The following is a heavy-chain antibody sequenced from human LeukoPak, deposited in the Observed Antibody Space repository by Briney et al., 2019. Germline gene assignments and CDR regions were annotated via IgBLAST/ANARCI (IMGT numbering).Heavy chain of an antibody. V-gene: IGHV3-30*02. D-gene: IGHD1-26*01. CDR1: GFTFSSYG. J-gene: IGHJ4*02. CDR3: AKGRWELLEDFDY. CDR2: IRYDGSNK. Sequence: PGGSLRLSCAASGFTFSSYGMHWVRQAPGKGLEWVAFIRYDGSNKYYADSVKGRFTISRDNSKNTLYLQMNSLRAEDTAVYYCAKGRWELLEDFDYWGQGTLVTVSS.